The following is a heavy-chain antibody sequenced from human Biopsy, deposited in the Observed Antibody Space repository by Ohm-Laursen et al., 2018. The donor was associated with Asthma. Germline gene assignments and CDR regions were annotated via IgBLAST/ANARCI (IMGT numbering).Heavy chain of an antibody. V-gene: IGHV3-53*01. Sequence: SLRLSRAASGFTFSDYYMSWVRQAPGKGLEWVSVIYSGGSTYYADSVKGRFTISRDNSKNTLYLQMNSLRAEDTAVYYCAGGVVGDSPLCNYWGQGTLVTVSS. D-gene: IGHD2-21*02. CDR3: AGGVVGDSPLCNY. CDR1: GFTFSDYY. J-gene: IGHJ4*02. CDR2: IYSGGST.